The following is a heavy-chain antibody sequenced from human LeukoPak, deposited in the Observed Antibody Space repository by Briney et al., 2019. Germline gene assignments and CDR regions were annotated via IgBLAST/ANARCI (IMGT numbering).Heavy chain of an antibody. Sequence: SETLSLTCTVSGGSISSSSYYWSWIRQPPGKGLEWIGYIYYSGSTNYNPSLKSRVTISVDTSKNQFSLKLSSVTAADTAVYYCARDTGWAAADPTGYYYMDVWGKGTTVTVSS. D-gene: IGHD6-13*01. CDR2: IYYSGST. CDR3: ARDTGWAAADPTGYYYMDV. CDR1: GGSISSSSYY. V-gene: IGHV4-61*01. J-gene: IGHJ6*03.